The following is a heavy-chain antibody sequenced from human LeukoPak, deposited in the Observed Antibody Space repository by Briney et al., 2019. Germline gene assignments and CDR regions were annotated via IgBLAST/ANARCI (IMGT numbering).Heavy chain of an antibody. D-gene: IGHD5-18*01. Sequence: GESLKISCKGSGYSFTSYWIGWVRQMPGKGLEWKGIIYPGDSDTRYSPSFQGQVTISADKSISTAYLQWSSLKASDTGMYYCARQAAMKYNWFDPWGQGTLVTVSS. V-gene: IGHV5-51*01. J-gene: IGHJ5*02. CDR3: ARQAAMKYNWFDP. CDR1: GYSFTSYW. CDR2: IYPGDSDT.